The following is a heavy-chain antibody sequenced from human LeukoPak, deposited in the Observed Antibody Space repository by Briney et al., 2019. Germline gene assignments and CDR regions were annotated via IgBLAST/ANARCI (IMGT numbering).Heavy chain of an antibody. J-gene: IGHJ4*02. CDR2: IYSGGST. Sequence: GGSLRLSCAASGFTVSSNYMSWARQAPGKGLEWVSVIYSGGSTYYADSVKGRFTISRDNSKNTLYLQMNSLRAEDTAVYYCARLDDSSSSSTLVDYWGQGTLVTVSS. D-gene: IGHD6-6*01. CDR3: ARLDDSSSSSTLVDY. V-gene: IGHV3-53*01. CDR1: GFTVSSNY.